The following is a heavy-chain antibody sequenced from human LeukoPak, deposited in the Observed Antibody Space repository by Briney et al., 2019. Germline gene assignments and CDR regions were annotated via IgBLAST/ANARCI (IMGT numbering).Heavy chain of an antibody. CDR3: ARDRGSGWYFGAFDI. V-gene: IGHV3-30-3*01. D-gene: IGHD6-19*01. J-gene: IGHJ3*02. CDR1: GFTFSSYA. Sequence: GGSLRLSCAASGFTFSSYAMHWDRQAPGKGLEWVAVISYDGSNKYYADSVKGRFTISRDNSKNTLYLQMNSLRAEDTAVYYCARDRGSGWYFGAFDIWGQGTVVTVSS. CDR2: ISYDGSNK.